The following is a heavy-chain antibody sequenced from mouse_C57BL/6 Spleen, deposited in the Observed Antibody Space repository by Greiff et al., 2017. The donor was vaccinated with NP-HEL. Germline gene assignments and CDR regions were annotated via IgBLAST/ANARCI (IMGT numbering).Heavy chain of an antibody. Sequence: QVHVKQSGAELVRPGASVTLSCKASGYTFTDYEMHWVKQTPVHGLEWIGAIDPETGGTAYNQKFKGKAILTADKSSSTAYMELRSLTSEDSAVYYCTPAYYSNYWFAYWGQGTLVTVSA. CDR3: TPAYYSNYWFAY. D-gene: IGHD2-5*01. CDR1: GYTFTDYE. CDR2: IDPETGGT. J-gene: IGHJ3*01. V-gene: IGHV1-15*01.